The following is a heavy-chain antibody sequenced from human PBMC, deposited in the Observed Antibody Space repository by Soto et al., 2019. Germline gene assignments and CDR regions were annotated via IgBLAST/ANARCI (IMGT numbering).Heavy chain of an antibody. V-gene: IGHV4-31*03. CDR3: ARASYHDNSGHDY. CDR2: IYYSGSS. Sequence: PSETLSLTCTVSGGSISNSAYYWSWIRQHPGKGLEWIGYIYYSGSSYYNPSLKSRVTISIDTSKDHFSLKLSSVTAADTAVYYCARASYHDNSGHDYWAQGTLVTVSS. CDR1: GGSISNSAYY. D-gene: IGHD3-22*01. J-gene: IGHJ4*02.